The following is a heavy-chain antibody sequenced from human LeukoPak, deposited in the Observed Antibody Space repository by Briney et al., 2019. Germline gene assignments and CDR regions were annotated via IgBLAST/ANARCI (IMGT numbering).Heavy chain of an antibody. CDR1: GFTFSNAW. V-gene: IGHV3-15*01. D-gene: IGHD3-3*01. CDR3: TTIGEPYYYYYMDV. J-gene: IGHJ6*03. Sequence: PGGSLRLSCAASGFTFSNAWMSWVRQAPGKGLEWVGRIKSKTDGGTTDYAAPVKGRFTISRDDSKNTLYLQMNSLKTEDTAVYYCTTIGEPYYYYYMDVWGKGTTVTVSS. CDR2: IKSKTDGGTT.